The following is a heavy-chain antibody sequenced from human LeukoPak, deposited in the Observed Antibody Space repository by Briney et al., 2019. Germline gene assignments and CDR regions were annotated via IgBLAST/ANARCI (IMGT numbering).Heavy chain of an antibody. CDR2: MNPNSGNT. D-gene: IGHD4-23*01. CDR1: GYTFTSYD. V-gene: IGHV1-8*01. J-gene: IGHJ4*02. CDR3: ARGGSDYGGIDY. Sequence: ASVTVSCTASGYTFTSYDINWVRQATGQGLEWMGWMNPNSGNTGYAQKFQGRVTMTRNTSISTAYMELSSLRPEDTAVYYCARGGSDYGGIDYWGQGTLVTVSS.